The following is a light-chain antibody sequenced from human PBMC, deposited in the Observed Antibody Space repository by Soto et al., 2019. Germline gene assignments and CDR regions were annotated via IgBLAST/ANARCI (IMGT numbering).Light chain of an antibody. CDR1: QSVTSDF. J-gene: IGKJ2*01. Sequence: EIVLTQSPGTLSLSPGEIATLSCRASQSVTSDFLAWYKQKPGQAPRLLIYGASPRTAGVPDRFSGSRSRAAGTITINRLAPEDFGVHYYHQYDRSSLTYTFGQGTKLGV. CDR3: HQYDRSSLTYT. CDR2: GAS. V-gene: IGKV3-20*01.